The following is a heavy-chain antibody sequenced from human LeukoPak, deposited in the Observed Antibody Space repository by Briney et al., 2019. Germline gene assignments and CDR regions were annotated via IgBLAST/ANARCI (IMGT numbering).Heavy chain of an antibody. CDR2: INGDGSTT. Sequence: GGSLRLSCAASGFTFSSYWMHWVRQGPGKGLVWVSRINGDGSTTHYADSVKGRFTISRDNAKNTLYLQMNSLRAEDTAVYYCARVMVSGQRHMDVWGKGITVTVSS. CDR1: GFTFSSYW. CDR3: ARVMVSGQRHMDV. J-gene: IGHJ6*03. D-gene: IGHD6-25*01. V-gene: IGHV3-74*01.